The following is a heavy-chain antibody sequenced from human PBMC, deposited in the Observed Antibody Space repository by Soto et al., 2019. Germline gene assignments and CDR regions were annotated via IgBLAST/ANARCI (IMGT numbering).Heavy chain of an antibody. J-gene: IGHJ4*02. Sequence: QVQLVESVGGLVKPGGSLRLSCAAPGFTFRDYYMSWIRQAPGKGLEWVLYISRSSSYTNYADSVKGRCTISRDNAKNSLYLQMNSLRAEDTAVYYCARTNIVVVPGAEYYFDYCGQGTLVTVSS. CDR2: ISRSSSYT. CDR1: GFTFRDYY. CDR3: ARTNIVVVPGAEYYFDY. V-gene: IGHV3-11*06. D-gene: IGHD2-2*01.